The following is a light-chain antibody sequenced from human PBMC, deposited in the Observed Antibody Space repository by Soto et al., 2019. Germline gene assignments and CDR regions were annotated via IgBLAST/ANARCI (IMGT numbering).Light chain of an antibody. CDR1: QSVGRN. CDR3: QPYNKWPYP. J-gene: IGKJ2*01. Sequence: EIVMTQSPVALSVSPGESAALSCRASQSVGRNFAWYQQRPGQAPRVLIYGTSTRATGVPARFSGSGSGTDFTLTISSLQSEDFAVYYCQPYNKWPYPFGQGTRLEIK. CDR2: GTS. V-gene: IGKV3-15*01.